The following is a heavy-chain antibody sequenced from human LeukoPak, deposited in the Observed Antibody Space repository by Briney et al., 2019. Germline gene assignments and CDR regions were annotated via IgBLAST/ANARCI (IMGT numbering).Heavy chain of an antibody. CDR1: GGSISSYY. V-gene: IGHV4-59*01. CDR2: IYYSGST. J-gene: IGHJ4*02. D-gene: IGHD3-3*01. Sequence: SETLSLTCTVSGGSISSYYWSWIRQPPGKGLEWIGYIYYSGSTNYNPSLKSRVTISVDTSKNQFSLKLSSVTAADTAVYYCARDRWTYYDFWSGYHSPLYFDYWGQGTLVTVSS. CDR3: ARDRWTYYDFWSGYHSPLYFDY.